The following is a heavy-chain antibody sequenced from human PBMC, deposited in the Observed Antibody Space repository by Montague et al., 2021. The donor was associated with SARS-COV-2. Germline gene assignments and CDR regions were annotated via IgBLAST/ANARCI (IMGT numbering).Heavy chain of an antibody. CDR2: IHHGRST. CDR3: ARLGDGVVPSPILGVGPYYSYYYMDV. Sequence: SETLSLTCAVHGGSFSTYSWNWIRQPPGKGLEWIGEIHHGRSTNYNPSLESRVTISADTSKNQFSLKLTSVAAADTAVYYCARLGDGVVPSPILGVGPYYSYYYMDVWGKGTTVTVSS. D-gene: IGHD3-10*01. CDR1: GGSFSTYS. V-gene: IGHV4-34*01. J-gene: IGHJ6*03.